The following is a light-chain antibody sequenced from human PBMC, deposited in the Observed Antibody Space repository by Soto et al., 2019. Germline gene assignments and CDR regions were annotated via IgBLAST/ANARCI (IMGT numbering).Light chain of an antibody. CDR3: QKLNNYHRK. CDR2: AAS. CDR1: QGISNY. Sequence: IQLPTSQSSLSASVVYRFPITVLARQGISNYLAWDQQKPGKAHNLMIYAASTLQSGVTSRFSGSGSGTDFTLTISSLQPEDFATYYCQKLNNYHRKFGKGNKVDIK. J-gene: IGKJ1*01. V-gene: IGKV1-9*01.